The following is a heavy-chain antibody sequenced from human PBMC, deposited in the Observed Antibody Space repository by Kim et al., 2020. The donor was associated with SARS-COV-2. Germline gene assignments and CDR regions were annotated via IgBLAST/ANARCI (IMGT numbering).Heavy chain of an antibody. CDR3: SRVDSSRGYDL. V-gene: IGHV3-7*04. CDR2: IKEDGSDK. D-gene: IGHD3-22*01. CDR1: GFSVSDFW. J-gene: IGHJ4*02. Sequence: GGSLRLSCAASGFSVSDFWMGWVRQAPGKGLEWVANIKEDGSDKYYVDSVKGRFTISRDNANNFLYVQMNSLRAEDTAVYFCSRVDSSRGYDLWGQGMLV.